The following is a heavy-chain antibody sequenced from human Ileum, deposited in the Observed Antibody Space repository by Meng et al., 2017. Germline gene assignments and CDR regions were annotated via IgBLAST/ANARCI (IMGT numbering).Heavy chain of an antibody. CDR1: GGSITSGDYY. CDR3: VSERRRSYFFDY. V-gene: IGHV4-30-4*01. Sequence: QVQLQESGPGLVKPSQTPARKCTVSGGSITSGDYYWSWIRQPPGKGLEWIGYIFYTGATYSNPSLKSRVTVSLDTSKSQFSLKLSSVTAADTAIYYCVSERRRSYFFDYWGQGTLVTVSS. CDR2: IFYTGAT. J-gene: IGHJ4*02.